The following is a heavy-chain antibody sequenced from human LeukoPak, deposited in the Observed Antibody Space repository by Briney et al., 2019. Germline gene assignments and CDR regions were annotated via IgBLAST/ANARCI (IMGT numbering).Heavy chain of an antibody. Sequence: GGSLRLSCAASGFSFNSYAMSWVRQAPGKGLEWVSGISATGGSTYHADSVKGRFTFSRDNSKNTLYLQMNSLRAEDTAVYYCARDLSTRFGELLFDYWGQGTLVTVSS. CDR2: ISATGGST. CDR1: GFSFNSYA. J-gene: IGHJ4*02. V-gene: IGHV3-23*01. CDR3: ARDLSTRFGELLFDY. D-gene: IGHD3-10*01.